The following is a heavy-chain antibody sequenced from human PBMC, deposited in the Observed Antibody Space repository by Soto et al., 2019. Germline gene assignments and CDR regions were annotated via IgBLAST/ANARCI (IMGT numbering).Heavy chain of an antibody. Sequence: EVQLLESGGGLVQPGGSLRLSCTASGFTFSIYAMNWVRQAPGKGLEWVSGMSGSASGTHYADSVKGRFTISRDNPKNTVYLQMNSLRGEDTAVYDCAKDGGRCRFDYWGQGALVTVSS. CDR2: MSGSASGT. V-gene: IGHV3-23*05. D-gene: IGHD3-16*01. J-gene: IGHJ4*02. CDR1: GFTFSIYA. CDR3: AKDGGRCRFDY.